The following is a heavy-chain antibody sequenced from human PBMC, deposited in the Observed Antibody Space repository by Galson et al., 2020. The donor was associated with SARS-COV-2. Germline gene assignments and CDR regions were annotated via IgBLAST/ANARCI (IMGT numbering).Heavy chain of an antibody. CDR2: ISFTGRA. V-gene: IGHV4-31*03. J-gene: IGHJ3*02. CDR1: GASISNEGYY. Sequence: ETSETLSLTCNVSGASISNEGYYCGWIRHHPGKGLEWIASISFTGRAYYTPSLTSRVTISVDTSKNQFSLRLKSVTAADTAIYFCARDNRIAVTKRGAFDIWGQGTMVTVSS. CDR3: ARDNRIAVTKRGAFDI. D-gene: IGHD6-19*01.